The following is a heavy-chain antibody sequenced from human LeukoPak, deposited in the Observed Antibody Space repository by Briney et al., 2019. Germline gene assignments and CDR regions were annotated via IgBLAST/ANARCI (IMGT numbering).Heavy chain of an antibody. CDR2: IIPFLGEV. V-gene: IGHV1-69*04. CDR1: GATLNIGHA. J-gene: IGHJ5*02. CDR3: SPCGYAYDWFGP. Sequence: GASVKVSCKAFGATLNIGHAFISARQAPGQGLQWMGRIIPFLGEVNYAQNFQGRVSFTADKSTATMYMEMKSLRLDDTAIYYCSPCGYAYDWFGPWGQGTLVTVSS. D-gene: IGHD5-12*01.